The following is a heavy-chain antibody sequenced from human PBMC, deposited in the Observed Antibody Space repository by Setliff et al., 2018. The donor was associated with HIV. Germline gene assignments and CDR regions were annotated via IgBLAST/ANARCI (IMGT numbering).Heavy chain of an antibody. D-gene: IGHD3-3*01. J-gene: IGHJ6*03. CDR2: INPSGGTT. CDR3: ARQFLDWSNDYYSRYYMDV. Sequence: ASVKVSCKASGYTFTGYYMHWVRQAPGQGLEWMGIINPSGGTTTYAQKFQGRVTMTTDTSTRTAYMELRSLRSDDTAVYYCARQFLDWSNDYYSRYYMDVWGKGTTVTVSS. V-gene: IGHV1-46*01. CDR1: GYTFTGYY.